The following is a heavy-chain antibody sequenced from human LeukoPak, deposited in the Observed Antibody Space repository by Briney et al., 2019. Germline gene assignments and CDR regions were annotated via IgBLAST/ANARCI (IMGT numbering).Heavy chain of an antibody. Sequence: SETLSLTCTVSGGSISGDHWNWIRQPPGKGLEWIGNIYYSGNTNYNPSLKSRVTISVDTSKNQFSLKLSSVTAADTAVYYCARIMPQYSSGWRPHGAFDIWGQGTMVTVSS. V-gene: IGHV4-59*08. J-gene: IGHJ3*02. CDR1: GGSISGDH. CDR3: ARIMPQYSSGWRPHGAFDI. D-gene: IGHD6-19*01. CDR2: IYYSGNT.